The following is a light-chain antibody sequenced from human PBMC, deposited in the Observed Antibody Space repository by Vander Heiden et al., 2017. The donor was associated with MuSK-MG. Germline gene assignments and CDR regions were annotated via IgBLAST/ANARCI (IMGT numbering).Light chain of an antibody. Sequence: QSVLTQPPAASGTPGQRVTISCPRSSANIGSNNVHWYQQVPATAPKDLIYRNNQRPSGVPDRFSGSKSGTSASLAISGLQSEDAADYFCASWDYSLNGVVFGGGTKLTVL. CDR2: RNN. CDR3: ASWDYSLNGVV. V-gene: IGLV1-44*01. J-gene: IGLJ2*01. CDR1: SANIGSNN.